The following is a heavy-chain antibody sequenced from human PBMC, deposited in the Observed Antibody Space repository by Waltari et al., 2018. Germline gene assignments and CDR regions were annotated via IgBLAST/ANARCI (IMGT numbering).Heavy chain of an antibody. J-gene: IGHJ6*03. CDR1: GGSFSGYY. V-gene: IGHV4-34*01. CDR3: ARRGYMDV. Sequence: QVQLQQWGAGLLKPSETLSLTCAVYGGSFSGYYWSWIRQPPGKGLEWIGEINHSGITNYNPSLKSRVTISVDTSKNQFSLKLSSVTAADTAVYYCARRGYMDVWGKGTTVTVSS. CDR2: INHSGIT.